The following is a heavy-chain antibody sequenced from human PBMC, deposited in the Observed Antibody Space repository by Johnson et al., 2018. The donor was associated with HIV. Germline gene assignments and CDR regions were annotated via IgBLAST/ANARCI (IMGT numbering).Heavy chain of an antibody. Sequence: QVQLVESGGGVVQPGGSLRLSCAASGFTFSSSGMHWVRQAPGKGLEWVAFIRYDGSNKYYADSVKGRFTISRDNSKNTVYLQMNSLRAEDTAVYYCATGGGPAYEIWGQGTMVTVSP. D-gene: IGHD3-10*01. CDR3: ATGGGPAYEI. CDR2: IRYDGSNK. CDR1: GFTFSSSG. J-gene: IGHJ3*02. V-gene: IGHV3-30*02.